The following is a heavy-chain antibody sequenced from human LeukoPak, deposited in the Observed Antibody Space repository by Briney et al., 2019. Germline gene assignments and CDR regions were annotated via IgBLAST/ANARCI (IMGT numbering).Heavy chain of an antibody. CDR2: IYYSGST. CDR1: GGSVSSGSYY. Sequence: SETVSLTCTASGGSVSSGSYYWSWIRQPPGKGLEWIGYIYYSGSTNYNPSLKSRVTISVDTSKNQFSLKLSSVTAADTAVYYCARVRDDSSGFGAFDIWGQGTMVTVSS. D-gene: IGHD3-22*01. V-gene: IGHV4-61*01. J-gene: IGHJ3*02. CDR3: ARVRDDSSGFGAFDI.